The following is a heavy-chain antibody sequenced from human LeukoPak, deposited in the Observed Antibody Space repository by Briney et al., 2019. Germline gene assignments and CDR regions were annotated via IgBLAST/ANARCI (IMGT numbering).Heavy chain of an antibody. Sequence: PSETLSLTCSVSGYSISSGFYWGWIRQPPGKGLEWIGSIYYSGSTYYNPSLKSRVTISVGTSKNQFSLKLRSVTAADTAVYYCARETSQKGAHYMDVWGKGTTVTISS. CDR2: IYYSGST. D-gene: IGHD3-16*01. V-gene: IGHV4-38-2*02. CDR1: GYSISSGFY. J-gene: IGHJ6*03. CDR3: ARETSQKGAHYMDV.